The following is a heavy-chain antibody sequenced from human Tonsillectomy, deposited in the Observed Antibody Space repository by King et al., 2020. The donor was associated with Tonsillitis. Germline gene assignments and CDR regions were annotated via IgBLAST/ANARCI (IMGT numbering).Heavy chain of an antibody. D-gene: IGHD4-17*01. CDR3: ARGPRTTVTKNWFDP. CDR2: MNPNSGNT. CDR1: VYTFTSYD. J-gene: IGHJ5*02. Sequence: VQLVESGAEVKKPGASVKVSCKASVYTFTSYDINWVRQATGQGLEWMGWMNPNSGNTGYAQKFQGRVTLTRNTSISTAYMELSSLRPEETAIYYCARGPRTTVTKNWFDPWGQGTLVTVSS. V-gene: IGHV1-8*01.